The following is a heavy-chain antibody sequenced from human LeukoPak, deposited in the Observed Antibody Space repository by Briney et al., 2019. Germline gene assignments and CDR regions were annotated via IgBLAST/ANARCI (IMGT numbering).Heavy chain of an antibody. CDR1: GFTFSSYA. V-gene: IGHV3-23*01. Sequence: GGSLRLSCAASGFTFSSYAMTWVRLAPGKGLEWVSIISGSGGNVYYADSVKGRFTISRDNSKNTLYLQMNSLRVEDTAVYYCAKTPRYCSSNTCYAGYFQHWGQGTLVTVSS. CDR2: ISGSGGNV. CDR3: AKTPRYCSSNTCYAGYFQH. D-gene: IGHD2-2*01. J-gene: IGHJ1*01.